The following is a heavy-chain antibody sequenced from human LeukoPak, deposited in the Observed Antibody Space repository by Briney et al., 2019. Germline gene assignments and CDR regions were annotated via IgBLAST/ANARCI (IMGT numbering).Heavy chain of an antibody. D-gene: IGHD2-15*01. CDR3: ARAGGGCDYYYDFDV. V-gene: IGHV4-59*01. CDR1: GVSIRSYY. CDR2: IYYSGST. J-gene: IGHJ6*03. Sequence: SETLSLTCTVSGVSIRSYYWRWIRQPPGKGLEWIGYIYYSGSTNYNPSLKSRVTISVDTSKNQFSLKLSSVTAADTAVYYCARAGGGCDYYYDFDVWGKGTTVTVSS.